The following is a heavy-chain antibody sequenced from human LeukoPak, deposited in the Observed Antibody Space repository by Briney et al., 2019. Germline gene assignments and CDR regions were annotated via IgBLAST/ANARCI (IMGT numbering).Heavy chain of an antibody. CDR3: ARGVGNHYYYYYYMDV. Sequence: PSETLSLTCAVYGGSFSGYYWSWIRQPPGKGLEWIGEINHSGSTNYNPSLKSRVTISVDTSKNQFSLKLSSVTAADTAVYYCARGVGNHYYYYYYMDVWGKGTTVTVSS. J-gene: IGHJ6*03. V-gene: IGHV4-34*01. CDR2: INHSGST. CDR1: GGSFSGYY. D-gene: IGHD4-23*01.